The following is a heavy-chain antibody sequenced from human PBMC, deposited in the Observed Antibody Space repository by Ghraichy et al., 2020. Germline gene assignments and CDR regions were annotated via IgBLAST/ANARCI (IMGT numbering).Heavy chain of an antibody. Sequence: GGSLRLSCAASGFTVSSNYMSWVRQAPGKGLEWVSVIYSGGSTYYADSVKGRFTISRHNSKNTLYLQMNSLRAEDTAVYYCARAPIGSGYNIYYGMDVWGQGTTVTVSS. D-gene: IGHD3-3*01. CDR1: GFTVSSNY. V-gene: IGHV3-53*04. CDR3: ARAPIGSGYNIYYGMDV. CDR2: IYSGGST. J-gene: IGHJ6*02.